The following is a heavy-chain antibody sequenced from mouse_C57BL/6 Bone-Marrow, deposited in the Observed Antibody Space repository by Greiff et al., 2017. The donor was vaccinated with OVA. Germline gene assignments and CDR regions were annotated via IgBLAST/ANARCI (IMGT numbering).Heavy chain of an antibody. D-gene: IGHD1-1*01. J-gene: IGHJ4*01. Sequence: EVKLEESGGGLVQPGGSMKLSCAASGFTFSDAWMDWVRQSPEKGLEWVAEIRNKANNHATYYAESVKGRFTISRDDSKSSVYLQMNSLRAEDTGIYYCTRGPDYYGSGYAMDYWGQGTSVTVSS. V-gene: IGHV6-6*01. CDR2: IRNKANNHAT. CDR3: TRGPDYYGSGYAMDY. CDR1: GFTFSDAW.